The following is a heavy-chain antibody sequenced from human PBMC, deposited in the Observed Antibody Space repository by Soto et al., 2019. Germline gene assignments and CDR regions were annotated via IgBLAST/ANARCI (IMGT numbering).Heavy chain of an antibody. CDR3: AAIVGATAGDFDI. V-gene: IGHV3-30-3*01. CDR1: GFTFSSYA. Sequence: PGGSLRLSCAAAGFTFSSYAMHWVRQAPGKGLEWVAVISYDGSNKYYADPVKGRFTISRDNSKNTLYLQMNSLRAEDTAVYYCAAIVGATAGDFDIWCQETMVTVSS. D-gene: IGHD1-26*01. CDR2: ISYDGSNK. J-gene: IGHJ3*02.